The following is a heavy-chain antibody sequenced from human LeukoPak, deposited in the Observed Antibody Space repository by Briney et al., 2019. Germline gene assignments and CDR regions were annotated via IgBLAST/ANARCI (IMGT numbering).Heavy chain of an antibody. CDR1: GFSFSAYG. Sequence: GGSLRLSCAASGFSFSAYGVHWVRQAPGKGLEWVAVIWYDGSSKDYADSVKGRFTLSRDNSKNALYLQMNSLTVEDTAVYYCARSQSSSLIDYWGQGTLVTVSS. J-gene: IGHJ4*02. CDR3: ARSQSSSLIDY. CDR2: IWYDGSSK. D-gene: IGHD6-13*01. V-gene: IGHV3-33*01.